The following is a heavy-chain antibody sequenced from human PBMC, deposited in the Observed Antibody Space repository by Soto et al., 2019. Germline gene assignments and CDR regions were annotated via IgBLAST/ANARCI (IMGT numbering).Heavy chain of an antibody. CDR2: ISGSGGST. CDR1: GFTFSSYA. Sequence: ESGGGLVQPGGSLRLSCAASGFTFSSYAMSWVRQAPGKGLEWVSAISGSGGSTYYADSVKGRFTISRDNSKNTLYLQMNSLRAEDTAVYYCAKVVVPAAMIGAYYFDYWGQGTLVTVSS. J-gene: IGHJ4*02. V-gene: IGHV3-23*01. CDR3: AKVVVPAAMIGAYYFDY. D-gene: IGHD2-2*01.